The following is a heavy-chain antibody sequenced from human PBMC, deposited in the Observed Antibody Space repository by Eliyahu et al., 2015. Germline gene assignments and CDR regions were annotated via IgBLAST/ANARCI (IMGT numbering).Heavy chain of an antibody. Sequence: QVQLVESGGGVVQPGRSLRLSCAASGFTFSSYGMHWVRQAPGKGLEWGAVISYDGSNKYYADSVKGRFTISRDNSKNTLYLQMNSLRAEDTAVYYCANLRDGNSRVYYYGMDVWGQGTTVTVSS. CDR1: GFTFSSYG. CDR3: ANLRDGNSRVYYYGMDV. CDR2: ISYDGSNK. J-gene: IGHJ6*02. V-gene: IGHV3-30*18. D-gene: IGHD4-23*01.